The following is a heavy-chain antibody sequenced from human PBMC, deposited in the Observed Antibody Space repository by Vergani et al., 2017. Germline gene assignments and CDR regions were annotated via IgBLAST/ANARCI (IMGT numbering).Heavy chain of an antibody. Sequence: QVQLQQWGGGLLKPSETLSLTCVVNGGSFTSYHWTWIRQSPGEGLEWVGDIDHTGRPDYNPSPKSRLTMSVDKSRNQFSLTLNSATATDTAIYFCARVNTETNGHLDHDYYMDVWGQGTAVTVSP. CDR3: ARVNTETNGHLDHDYYMDV. V-gene: IGHV4-34*01. J-gene: IGHJ6*01. CDR2: IDHTGRP. CDR1: GGSFTSYH. D-gene: IGHD4-11*01.